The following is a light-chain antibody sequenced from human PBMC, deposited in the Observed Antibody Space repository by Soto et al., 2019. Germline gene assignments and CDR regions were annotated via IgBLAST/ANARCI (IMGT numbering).Light chain of an antibody. V-gene: IGKV1-5*03. CDR1: QSISSY. CDR3: QHYNSYSEA. Sequence: DIQMTQSPSSLSASVGDRVTITCRASQSISSYLNWYQQKPGKAPKLLIYKASTLKSGVPSRFSGSGSGTEFTLTISSLQPDDFATYYCQHYNSYSEAFGQWTKVDI. J-gene: IGKJ1*01. CDR2: KAS.